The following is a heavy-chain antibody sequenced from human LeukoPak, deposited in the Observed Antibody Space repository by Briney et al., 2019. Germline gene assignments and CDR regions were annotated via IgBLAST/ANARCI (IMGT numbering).Heavy chain of an antibody. Sequence: ASVKVSCKASGYTFTGYYMHWVRQAPGQGLEWMGWINPNSGGTNYAQKFQGRVTMTRDMSTGTVYMDLSSLRSEDTAVYYCARYGFSSVWQGGWHAFDIWGQGTTVTVSS. V-gene: IGHV1-2*02. J-gene: IGHJ3*02. D-gene: IGHD6-25*01. CDR3: ARYGFSSVWQGGWHAFDI. CDR1: GYTFTGYY. CDR2: INPNSGGT.